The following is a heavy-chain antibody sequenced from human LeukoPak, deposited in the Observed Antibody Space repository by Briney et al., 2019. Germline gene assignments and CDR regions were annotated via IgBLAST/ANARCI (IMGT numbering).Heavy chain of an antibody. Sequence: SETLSLTCTVSGGSISSSSYYWAWIRQPPGKELKWIGSIFYSGSTYYNPSLKSRVTVSVDTSKNQFSLKVSSVTAADTAVYYCARLRSVGARTLGYWGQGTLVTVSS. CDR2: IFYSGST. CDR3: ARLRSVGARTLGY. CDR1: GGSISSSSYY. D-gene: IGHD1-26*01. J-gene: IGHJ4*02. V-gene: IGHV4-39*07.